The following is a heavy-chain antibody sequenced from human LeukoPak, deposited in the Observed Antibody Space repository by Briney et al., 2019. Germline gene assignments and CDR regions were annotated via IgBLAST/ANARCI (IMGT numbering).Heavy chain of an antibody. V-gene: IGHV4-34*01. CDR2: INHSGST. J-gene: IGHJ6*03. CDR1: GGSFSGYY. Sequence: PSETLSLTCAVYGGSFSGYYWSWIRQPPGKGLEWIGEINHSGSTNYNPSLKSRVTISVDTSKNQFSLKLSSVTAADTAVYDCASGGYGGYYCYYMDVWGKGTTVTVSS. D-gene: IGHD1-1*01. CDR3: ASGGYGGYYCYYMDV.